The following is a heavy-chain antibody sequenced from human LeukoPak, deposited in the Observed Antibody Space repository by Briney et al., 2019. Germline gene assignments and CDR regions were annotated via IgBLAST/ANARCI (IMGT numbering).Heavy chain of an antibody. CDR1: GGSISSSSYY. Sequence: PSETLSLNCTVSGGSISSSSYYWGWIRQPPGKGLEWIGSIYYSGSTYYNPSLKSRVTISVDTSKNQFSLKLSSVTAAGTAVYYCARAAAGTIDYYYYYGMDVWGQGTTVTVSS. D-gene: IGHD6-13*01. CDR2: IYYSGST. J-gene: IGHJ6*02. V-gene: IGHV4-39*01. CDR3: ARAAAGTIDYYYYYGMDV.